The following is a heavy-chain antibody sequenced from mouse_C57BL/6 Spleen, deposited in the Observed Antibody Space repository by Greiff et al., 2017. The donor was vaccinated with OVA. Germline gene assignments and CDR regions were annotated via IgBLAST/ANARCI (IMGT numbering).Heavy chain of an antibody. CDR3: EGLTGTAMDY. Sequence: EESGPGLVKPSQSLSLTCSVTGYSITSGYYWNWIRQFPGNKLEWMGYISYDGSNNYNPSLKNRISITRDTSKNQFFLKLNSVTTEDTATYYCEGLTGTAMDYWGQGTSVTVSS. CDR1: GYSITSGYY. V-gene: IGHV3-6*01. J-gene: IGHJ4*01. CDR2: ISYDGSN. D-gene: IGHD4-1*01.